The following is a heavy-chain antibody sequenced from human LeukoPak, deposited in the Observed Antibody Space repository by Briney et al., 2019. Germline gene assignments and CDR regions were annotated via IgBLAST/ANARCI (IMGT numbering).Heavy chain of an antibody. D-gene: IGHD3-16*02. CDR2: ISYDGSNK. CDR3: AKDLPIFGGVIVRLDY. CDR1: GFTFSSYA. V-gene: IGHV3-30-3*01. Sequence: GGSLRLSCAASGFTFSSYAMHWVRQAPGKGLEWVAVISYDGSNKYYADSVKGRFTISRDNSKNTLYLQMNSLRAEDTAVYYCAKDLPIFGGVIVRLDYWGQGTLVTVSS. J-gene: IGHJ4*02.